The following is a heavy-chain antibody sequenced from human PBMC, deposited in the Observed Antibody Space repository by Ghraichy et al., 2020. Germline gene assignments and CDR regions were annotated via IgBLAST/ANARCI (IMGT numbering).Heavy chain of an antibody. J-gene: IGHJ4*02. V-gene: IGHV4-34*01. CDR1: GGSFSGYY. Sequence: SETLSLTCAVYGGSFSGYYWSWIRQPPGKGLEWIGEINHSGSTNYNPSLKSRVTISVDTSKNQFSLKLSSVTAADTAVYYCARGKPNTMVTFDYWGQGTLVTVSS. CDR2: INHSGST. D-gene: IGHD3-10*01. CDR3: ARGKPNTMVTFDY.